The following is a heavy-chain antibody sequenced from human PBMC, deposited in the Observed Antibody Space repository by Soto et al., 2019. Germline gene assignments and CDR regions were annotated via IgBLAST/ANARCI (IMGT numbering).Heavy chain of an antibody. CDR2: IFDSGVT. D-gene: IGHD3-10*01. J-gene: IGHJ5*02. Sequence: QVQLQESGPGLVKPSQTLSLTCYVSGDSISRGGYYWNWIRQHPGKGLEWIGNIFDSGVTYYNPSLKSRVTMSVDTSKNQFSLNLTSVTAADTAVYYCARGLGWVRDRNWFDPWGQGTLVIVSS. V-gene: IGHV4-31*03. CDR1: GDSISRGGYY. CDR3: ARGLGWVRDRNWFDP.